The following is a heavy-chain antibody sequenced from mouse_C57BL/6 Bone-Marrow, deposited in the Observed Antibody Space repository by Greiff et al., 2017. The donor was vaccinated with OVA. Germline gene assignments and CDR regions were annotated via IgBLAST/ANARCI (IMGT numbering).Heavy chain of an antibody. CDR2: IYPGDGDT. CDR1: GYAFSSSW. D-gene: IGHD1-1*01. Sequence: VQLQQSGPELVKPGASVKISCKASGYAFSSSWMNWVKQRPGKGLEWIGRIYPGDGDTNYNGKFKGKATLTADKSSSAAYMQLSSLTSEDSAVYFCARSYGSSYPHWYFDVWGTGTTDTVSS. CDR3: ARSYGSSYPHWYFDV. J-gene: IGHJ1*03. V-gene: IGHV1-82*01.